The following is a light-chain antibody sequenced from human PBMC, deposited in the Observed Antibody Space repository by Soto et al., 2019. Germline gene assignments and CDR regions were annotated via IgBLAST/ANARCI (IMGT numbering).Light chain of an antibody. V-gene: IGKV3-20*01. J-gene: IGKJ2*02. CDR3: QQYATSPRT. CDR2: GAS. Sequence: EIVLTQSPGTLSLSPGESATLSCRASQSVSSSQVAWYQMKPGQAPRLLIYGASSRATGIPDRFSGVGSETDLTLTISRLEPEDFAVYYCQQYATSPRTLGQGTKLEIK. CDR1: QSVSSSQ.